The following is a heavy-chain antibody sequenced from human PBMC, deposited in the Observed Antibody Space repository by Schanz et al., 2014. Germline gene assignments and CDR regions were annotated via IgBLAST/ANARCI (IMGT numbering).Heavy chain of an antibody. CDR1: GFTFITYT. D-gene: IGHD2-15*01. Sequence: VQLVESGGGLVQPGGSLRLSCEASGFTFITYTMNWVRQAPGKGLEWVSDISSGSSYANYADSVKGRFTISRDNSENTLYLQMNSLSADDTAVFYCAKGMGYCSGGTCYDYYYYGLDVWGQGTLVTVSS. V-gene: IGHV3-48*01. J-gene: IGHJ6*02. CDR3: AKGMGYCSGGTCYDYYYYGLDV. CDR2: ISSGSSYA.